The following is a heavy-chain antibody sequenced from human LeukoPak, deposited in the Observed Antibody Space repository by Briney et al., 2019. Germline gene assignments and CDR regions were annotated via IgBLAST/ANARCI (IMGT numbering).Heavy chain of an antibody. D-gene: IGHD3-10*01. CDR3: ARDRRGSHHNGMDV. Sequence: GGSLRLSCAASGFTFSSYSMNWVRQAPGKGLEWVSYIRSSGSTIYYADSVKGRFTISRDNAKNSLYLQMNSLRAEDTAVYYCARDRRGSHHNGMDVWGQGTTVTVSS. J-gene: IGHJ6*02. V-gene: IGHV3-48*04. CDR2: IRSSGSTI. CDR1: GFTFSSYS.